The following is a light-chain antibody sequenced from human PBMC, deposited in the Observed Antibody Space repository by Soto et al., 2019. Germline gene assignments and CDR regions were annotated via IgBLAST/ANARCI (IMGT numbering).Light chain of an antibody. CDR1: SSDVGGYNY. CDR2: EGS. CDR3: SSYTSRSGLV. V-gene: IGLV2-14*01. Sequence: QSALTQPASVSGAPGQSITISCTGTSSDVGGYNYVSWYQQHPGKAPKLMIYEGSNRPSGVSNRFSGSKSGTTSSLTIAGLAAEEDADYYRSSYTSRSGLVFGTGTKVTVL. J-gene: IGLJ1*01.